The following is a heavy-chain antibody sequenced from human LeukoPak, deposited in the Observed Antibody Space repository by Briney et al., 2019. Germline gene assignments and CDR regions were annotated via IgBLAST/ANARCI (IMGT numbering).Heavy chain of an antibody. J-gene: IGHJ4*02. CDR2: IYYSGST. CDR3: SDEASY. Sequence: GSLRLSCAASGFTFSTYEMNWVRQAPGKGLEWIGSIYYSGSTYYNPSLKSRVTISVDTSKNQFSLKLSSVTAADTAVYYCSDEASYWGQGTLVTVSS. CDR1: GFTFSTYE. D-gene: IGHD5-24*01. V-gene: IGHV4-39*07.